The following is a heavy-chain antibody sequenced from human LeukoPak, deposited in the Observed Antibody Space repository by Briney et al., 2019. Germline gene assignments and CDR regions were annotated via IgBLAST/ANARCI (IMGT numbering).Heavy chain of an antibody. CDR2: ISGSGGST. CDR3: AIPPLGYCSGGSCPSYYYYGMDV. J-gene: IGHJ6*02. D-gene: IGHD2-15*01. V-gene: IGHV3-23*01. CDR1: GFTFSSYA. Sequence: GGSLRLSSAASGFTFSSYAMSWVRQAPGKGLEWVSAISGSGGSTYYADSVKGRSTISRDNSKNTLYLQMNSLRAEDTAVYYCAIPPLGYCSGGSCPSYYYYGMDVWGQGTTVTVSS.